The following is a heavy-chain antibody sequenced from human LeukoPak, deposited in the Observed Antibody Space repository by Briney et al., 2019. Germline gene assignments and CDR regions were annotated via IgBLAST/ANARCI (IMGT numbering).Heavy chain of an antibody. CDR3: ARCGGDCYFYHFDY. J-gene: IGHJ4*02. Sequence: PGGSLRLSCAASGFTFSSYGMHWVRQAPGKGLEWVAVIWYDGSNKYYADSVKGRFTISRDNSKNTLYLQMNSLRAEDTAVYYCARCGGDCYFYHFDYWGQGTLVTVSS. CDR1: GFTFSSYG. D-gene: IGHD2-21*02. CDR2: IWYDGSNK. V-gene: IGHV3-33*01.